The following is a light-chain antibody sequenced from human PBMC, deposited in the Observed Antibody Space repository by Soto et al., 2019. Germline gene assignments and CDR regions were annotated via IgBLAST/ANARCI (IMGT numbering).Light chain of an antibody. CDR1: QSIRNNY. J-gene: IGKJ2*01. Sequence: ESVLTQSPGTLSLSPGERATLSCRAGQSIRNNYLAWYQQKPGQAPRLLIYGASSRATGIPDRFGGSGSGTDFTLTISRLAPDDFAVYYCHQYGTAPQTFGQGTNLEIK. CDR3: HQYGTAPQT. CDR2: GAS. V-gene: IGKV3-20*01.